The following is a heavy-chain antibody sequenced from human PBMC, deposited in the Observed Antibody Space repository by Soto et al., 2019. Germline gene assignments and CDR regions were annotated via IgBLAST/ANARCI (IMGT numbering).Heavy chain of an antibody. V-gene: IGHV4-59*01. CDR2: VYYGGDT. Sequence: QVQLQESGPGLVKPSETLSLTCTVSAGSITSYYWTWIRQPPGKGLEWLGYVYYGGDTNYNPSLKSRITRSVDASKNQFSLKLSSVTAADTAVYYCASREYYFDSWGQGTPVTVSS. CDR3: ASREYYFDS. CDR1: AGSITSYY. J-gene: IGHJ4*02.